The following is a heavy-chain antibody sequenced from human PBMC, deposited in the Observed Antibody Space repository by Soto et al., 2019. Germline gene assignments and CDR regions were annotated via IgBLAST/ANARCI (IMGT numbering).Heavy chain of an antibody. Sequence: SETLSLTCTVSGGSISSYYWSWIRQPAGKGLEWIGRIYTSGSTNYNPSLKSRVTMSVDTSKNQFSLKLSSVTAADTAVYYCAREDIVVVPAAPYYYGMDVWGQGTTVTVSS. CDR1: GGSISSYY. CDR2: IYTSGST. J-gene: IGHJ6*02. CDR3: AREDIVVVPAAPYYYGMDV. V-gene: IGHV4-4*07. D-gene: IGHD2-2*01.